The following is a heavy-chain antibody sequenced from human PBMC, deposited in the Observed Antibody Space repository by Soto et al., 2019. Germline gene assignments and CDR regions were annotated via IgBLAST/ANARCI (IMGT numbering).Heavy chain of an antibody. Sequence: GASVKVSCKASGGTFSSYAISWVRQAPGQGLEWMGGIIPIFGTANYAQKFQGRVTMTTDKSTSTVYMELSSLRSEDTAVYYCARTTMTFYYFDFWGQGTLVTVSS. J-gene: IGHJ4*02. CDR1: GGTFSSYA. CDR2: IIPIFGTA. V-gene: IGHV1-69*05. D-gene: IGHD4-17*01. CDR3: ARTTMTFYYFDF.